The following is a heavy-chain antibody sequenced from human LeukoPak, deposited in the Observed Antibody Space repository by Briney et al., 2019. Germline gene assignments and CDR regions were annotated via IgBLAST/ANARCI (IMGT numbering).Heavy chain of an antibody. CDR1: GGSISGYY. CDR2: INHSGST. V-gene: IGHV4-34*01. J-gene: IGHJ4*02. Sequence: KPSETLSLTCTVSGGSISGYYWSWIRQPPGKGLEWIGEINHSGSTNYNPSLKSRVTISVDTSKNQFSLKLSSVTAADTAVYYCARGTVLRYFDWLPRFDYWGQGTLVTVSS. CDR3: ARGTVLRYFDWLPRFDY. D-gene: IGHD3-9*01.